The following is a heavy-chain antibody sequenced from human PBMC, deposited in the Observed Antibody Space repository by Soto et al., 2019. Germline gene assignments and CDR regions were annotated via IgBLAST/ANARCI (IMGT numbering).Heavy chain of an antibody. Sequence: QVQLQESGPGLVKPSQTLSLTCTVSGGSISSGGYYWSWIRQHPGKGLEWIGYIYYSGSTYYNPSLKSRVTISVDTSKNQFSLKLSSVTAADTAVYYCARGALLRTTYVMEDAFDIWCQGTMVTVSS. J-gene: IGHJ3*02. V-gene: IGHV4-31*03. CDR2: IYYSGST. CDR1: GGSISSGGYY. CDR3: ARGALLRTTYVMEDAFDI. D-gene: IGHD1-1*01.